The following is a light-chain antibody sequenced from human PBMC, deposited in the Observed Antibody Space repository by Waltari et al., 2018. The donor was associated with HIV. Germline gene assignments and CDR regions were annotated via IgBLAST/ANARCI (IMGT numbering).Light chain of an antibody. CDR2: GAS. CDR1: QSVNSNY. CDR3: QQYGTSPRT. J-gene: IGKJ1*01. V-gene: IGKV3-20*01. Sequence: ELVLTQSPGPLSLSPGERATLSCRASQSVNSNYLAWYQQNPGQAPRLLIFGASSRATGIPNRFSGRGCGTDFTLTVSRLEPEDSAVYYGQQYGTSPRTFGRGTKVEI.